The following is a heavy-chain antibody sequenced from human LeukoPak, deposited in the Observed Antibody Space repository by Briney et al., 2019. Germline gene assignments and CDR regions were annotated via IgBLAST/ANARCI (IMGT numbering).Heavy chain of an antibody. Sequence: PGGSLRPSCAASGFTFSSYEMNWVRQAPGRGLGWVSSISGSSSYVYYADSVKGRFTISRDNAKNSLYLQMNSLRAEDTAVYYCARGIGGAALASATNFDYWGQGTLVTVSS. J-gene: IGHJ4*02. D-gene: IGHD1-26*01. CDR2: ISGSSSYV. CDR3: ARGIGGAALASATNFDY. CDR1: GFTFSSYE. V-gene: IGHV3-21*01.